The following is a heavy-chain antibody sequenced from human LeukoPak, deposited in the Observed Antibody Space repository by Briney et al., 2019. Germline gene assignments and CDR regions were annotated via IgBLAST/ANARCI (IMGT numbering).Heavy chain of an antibody. CDR1: GGSISSYY. CDR3: ARAGWYQLLYYMDV. J-gene: IGHJ6*03. CDR2: IYYSGST. V-gene: IGHV4-59*01. Sequence: SETLSLSGTVSGGSISSYYWSWIRQPPGKGLEWIGDIYYSGSTNYNPSLKSRVTISVDTSKNQFSLKLSSVTAADTAVYCCARAGWYQLLYYMDVWGKGTTVTVSS. D-gene: IGHD2-2*01.